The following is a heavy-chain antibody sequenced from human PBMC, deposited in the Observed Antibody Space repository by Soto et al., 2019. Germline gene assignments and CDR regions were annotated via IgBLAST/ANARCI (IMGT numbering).Heavy chain of an antibody. CDR3: TKDARPDGFWDFDY. J-gene: IGHJ4*02. V-gene: IGHV3-23*01. CDR1: GRNFSTYT. CDR2: IFGSGDST. Sequence: PGGSLRLCCAASGRNFSTYTMNWVSKDTGKGLEWVSGIFGSGDSTFYADSVRGRFTISRDNSKNTLYLQMNGLRAEDTAVYYCTKDARPDGFWDFDYWGQGTLVTVSS. D-gene: IGHD6-25*01.